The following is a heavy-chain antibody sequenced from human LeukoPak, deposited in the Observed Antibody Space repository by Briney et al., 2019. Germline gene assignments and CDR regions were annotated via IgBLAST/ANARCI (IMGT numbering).Heavy chain of an antibody. CDR2: IPYSGST. CDR3: ARVSGITMIVVVPDDAFDI. D-gene: IGHD3-22*01. CDR1: GGSISSSSYY. V-gene: IGHV4-39*07. J-gene: IGHJ3*02. Sequence: SETLSLTCTVSGGSISSSSYYWGWIRQPPGKGLEWIGTIPYSGSTNYNPSLKSRLTISLDTSKNQFSLKLSSVTAADTAVYYCARVSGITMIVVVPDDAFDIWGQGTMVTVSS.